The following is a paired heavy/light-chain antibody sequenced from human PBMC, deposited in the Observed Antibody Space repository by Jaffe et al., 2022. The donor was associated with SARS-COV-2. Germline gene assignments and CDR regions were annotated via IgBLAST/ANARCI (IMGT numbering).Light chain of an antibody. V-gene: IGKV2-24*01. CDR2: KIS. CDR1: QSLVHSDGNTY. Sequence: DIVMTQTPLSSPVTLGQPASISCRSSQSLVHSDGNTYLSWLQQRPGQPPRLLIYKISNRFSGVPDRFSGSGAGTDFTLKISRVEAEDVGVYYCMQGTQFPRTFGQGTKVEIK. J-gene: IGKJ1*01. CDR3: MQGTQFPRT.
Heavy chain of an antibody. Sequence: EVQLLESGGGLVQPGGSLRLSCAASGFTFSNYAMSWVRQAPGKGLEWVAAIRDSGGSTWYADSVKGRFTISRDNSKNTLSLQMNSLRAEDTALYYCAKDPAYSISGANDYWGQGTLVTVSS. CDR2: IRDSGGST. CDR3: AKDPAYSISGANDY. D-gene: IGHD6-6*01. CDR1: GFTFSNYA. J-gene: IGHJ4*02. V-gene: IGHV3-23*01.